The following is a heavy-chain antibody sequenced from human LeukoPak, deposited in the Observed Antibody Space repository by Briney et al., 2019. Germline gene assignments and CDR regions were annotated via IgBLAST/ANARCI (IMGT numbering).Heavy chain of an antibody. CDR1: GYTFSDYW. CDR3: ARTSGSYYRAGFDY. Sequence: GESLKISCKGSGYTFSDYWIGWVRQMPGKGLEWMGIIYPGDSDTRYSPSFQGQVTISANKSISTAYLQWSSLKASDTAMYYCARTSGSYYRAGFDYWGQGTLVTVSS. CDR2: IYPGDSDT. D-gene: IGHD1-26*01. V-gene: IGHV5-51*01. J-gene: IGHJ4*02.